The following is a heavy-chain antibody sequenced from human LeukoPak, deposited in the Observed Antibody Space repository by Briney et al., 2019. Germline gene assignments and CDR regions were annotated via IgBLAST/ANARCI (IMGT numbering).Heavy chain of an antibody. D-gene: IGHD4-17*01. Sequence: SETLSLTCAVSGVSISSGGYSWSWIRQPPGKGLEWIGYIYHSGSTYYNPSLMSRVTISVDRSKNQFSLKLSSVTAADTAVYYCAREVVRVTTSWFDPWGQGTLVTVSS. V-gene: IGHV4-30-2*01. J-gene: IGHJ5*02. CDR1: GVSISSGGYS. CDR3: AREVVRVTTSWFDP. CDR2: IYHSGST.